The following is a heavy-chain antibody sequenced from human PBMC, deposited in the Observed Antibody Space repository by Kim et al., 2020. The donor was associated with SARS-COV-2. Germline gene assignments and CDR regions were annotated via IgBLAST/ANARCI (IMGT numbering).Heavy chain of an antibody. D-gene: IGHD2-15*01. CDR2: INTNTGNP. V-gene: IGHV7-4-1*02. J-gene: IGHJ1*01. Sequence: ASVKVSCKASGYTFTSYAMNWVRQAPGQGLEWMGWINTNTGNPTYAQGFTGRFVFSLDTSVNTAYLQISSLKAEDTAVYYCARDYGEIPGDIVVVVAADAEYFQHWGQGTLVTVSS. CDR3: ARDYGEIPGDIVVVVAADAEYFQH. CDR1: GYTFTSYA.